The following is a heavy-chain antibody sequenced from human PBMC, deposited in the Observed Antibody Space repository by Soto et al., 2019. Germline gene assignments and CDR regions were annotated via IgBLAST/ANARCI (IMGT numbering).Heavy chain of an antibody. V-gene: IGHV4-30-2*01. CDR2: IYHSGST. Sequence: PSETLSLTCAVSGGSISSGGYSWSWIRQPPGKGLEWIGYIYHSGSTYYNPSLKSRVTISVDRSKNQFSLKLSSVTAADTAVYYCARSSLRIAAAAREGWFDPWGQGTLVTVSS. CDR3: ARSSLRIAAAAREGWFDP. D-gene: IGHD6-13*01. J-gene: IGHJ5*02. CDR1: GGSISSGGYS.